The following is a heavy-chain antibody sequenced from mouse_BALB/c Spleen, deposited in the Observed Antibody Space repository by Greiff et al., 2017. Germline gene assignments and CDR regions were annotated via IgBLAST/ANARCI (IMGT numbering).Heavy chain of an antibody. CDR1: GYTFTSYT. CDR2: INPSSGYT. V-gene: IGHV1-4*01. CDR3: ARGSPPWFAY. Sequence: VQLQQSGAELARPGASVKMSCKASGYTFTSYTMHWVKQRPGQGLEWIRYINPSSGYTSYNQKFKDKATLTADKSSSTAYMQLSSLTSEDSAVYYCARGSPPWFAYWGQGTLVTVSA. J-gene: IGHJ3*01.